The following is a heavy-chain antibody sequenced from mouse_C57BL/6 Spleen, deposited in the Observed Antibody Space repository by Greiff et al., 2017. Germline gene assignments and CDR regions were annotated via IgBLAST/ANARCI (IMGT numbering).Heavy chain of an antibody. CDR3: ARRYCGSSYGAY. J-gene: IGHJ3*01. CDR1: GYTFTSYG. V-gene: IGHV1-81*01. CDR2: IYPRSGNT. Sequence: VKLQESGAELARPGASVKLSCKASGYTFTSYGISWVKQRTGQGLEWIGEIYPRSGNTYYNEKFKGKATLTADKSSSTAYMALRSLTSEDSAVYFCARRYCGSSYGAYWGQGTLVTVSA. D-gene: IGHD1-1*01.